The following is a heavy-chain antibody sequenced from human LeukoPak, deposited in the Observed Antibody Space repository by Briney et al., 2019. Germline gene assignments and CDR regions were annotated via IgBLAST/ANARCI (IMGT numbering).Heavy chain of an antibody. CDR1: GGSFSGYY. CDR2: INHSGST. CDR3: ARGYSDVVVPHGNWFDP. J-gene: IGHJ5*02. V-gene: IGHV4-34*01. D-gene: IGHD2-2*01. Sequence: SETLSLTCAVYGGSFSGYYWSWIRQPPGKGLEWIGEINHSGSTNYNPSLKSRVTISVDTSKNQFSLKLSSVTAADTAVYYCARGYSDVVVPHGNWFDPWGQGTLVTVS.